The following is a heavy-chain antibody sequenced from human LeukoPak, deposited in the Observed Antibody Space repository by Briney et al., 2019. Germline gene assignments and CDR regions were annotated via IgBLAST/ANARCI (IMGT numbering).Heavy chain of an antibody. CDR3: AREAIVGHTDDAFDV. D-gene: IGHD1-26*01. Sequence: QPGGSLKLSCAASGFTLSRHYMSWLRQAPGKGLEWVANIRQDGKYISYVDSVKGRFTISRGNAKNSLYLQMSSLRAEDTAVYYCAREAIVGHTDDAFDVWGQGTTVTVSS. V-gene: IGHV3-7*01. J-gene: IGHJ3*01. CDR1: GFTLSRHY. CDR2: IRQDGKYI.